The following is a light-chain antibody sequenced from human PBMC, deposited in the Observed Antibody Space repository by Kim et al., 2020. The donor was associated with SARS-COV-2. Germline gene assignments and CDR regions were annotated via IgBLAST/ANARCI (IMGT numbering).Light chain of an antibody. CDR3: QQRSNWPIT. J-gene: IGKJ5*01. Sequence: VSAGERATLSCRASQSVSRYLAWYQQKPGQAPRLLIYDASNWATGIPARFSGSGSGTDFTLTISSLEPEDFAVYYCQQRSNWPITFGQGTRLEIK. CDR1: QSVSRY. V-gene: IGKV3-11*01. CDR2: DAS.